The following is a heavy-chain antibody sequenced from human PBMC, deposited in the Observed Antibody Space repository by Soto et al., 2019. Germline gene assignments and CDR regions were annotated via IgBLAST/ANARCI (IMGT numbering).Heavy chain of an antibody. J-gene: IGHJ4*02. CDR2: ISGSGGST. D-gene: IGHD6-19*01. Sequence: GGSLRLSCAASGFTFSSYAMSWVRQAPGKGLEWVSAISGSGGSTYYADSVKGRFTISRDDSKNTLYLQMNSLRAEDTAVYYCAKDIGPVYSSGWSDYWGQGTLVTVSS. V-gene: IGHV3-23*01. CDR3: AKDIGPVYSSGWSDY. CDR1: GFTFSSYA.